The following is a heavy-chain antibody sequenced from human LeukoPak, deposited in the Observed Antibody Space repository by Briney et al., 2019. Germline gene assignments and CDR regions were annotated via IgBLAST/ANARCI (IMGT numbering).Heavy chain of an antibody. CDR2: ISYDGSNK. J-gene: IGHJ4*02. V-gene: IGHV3-30*04. Sequence: GGSLRLSCAASGFTFSGYAMHWVRQAPGKGLEWVAVISYDGSNKYYADSVKGRFTISRDNSKNTLYLQMNSLRAEDTAVYYCARGSITMVRGFDYWGQGTLVTVSS. CDR1: GFTFSGYA. D-gene: IGHD3-10*01. CDR3: ARGSITMVRGFDY.